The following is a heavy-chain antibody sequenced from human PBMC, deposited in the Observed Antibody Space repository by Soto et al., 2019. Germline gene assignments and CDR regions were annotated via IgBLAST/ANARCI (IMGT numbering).Heavy chain of an antibody. J-gene: IGHJ6*02. D-gene: IGHD2-2*01. CDR3: ASSFTSSQWRYGMDV. Sequence: QVQLVQSGAEVKKPGASVKVSCKASGYTFSNYGFSWVRQAPGQRLEWMGWISAYNGNTNYAQKVQGRGTMTTDTSTGTAYMERRSLRSDDTAVYYCASSFTSSQWRYGMDVWCQGTTVTGSS. CDR1: GYTFSNYG. V-gene: IGHV1-18*01. CDR2: ISAYNGNT.